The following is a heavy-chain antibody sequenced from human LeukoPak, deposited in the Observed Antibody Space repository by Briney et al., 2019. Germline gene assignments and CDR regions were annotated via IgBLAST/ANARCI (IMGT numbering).Heavy chain of an antibody. D-gene: IGHD6-13*01. V-gene: IGHV3-30*18. CDR3: AKDQVGSSWSFQLFDY. CDR2: ISYDGSNK. CDR1: GFTFSRYG. J-gene: IGHJ4*02. Sequence: GGSLRLSCEASGFTFSRYGMHWVRQAPGKGLEWVAVISYDGSNKYYGDSVKGRFTISRDNSKNTLYLQMNSLRAEDTAVYYCAKDQVGSSWSFQLFDYWGQGTLVTVSS.